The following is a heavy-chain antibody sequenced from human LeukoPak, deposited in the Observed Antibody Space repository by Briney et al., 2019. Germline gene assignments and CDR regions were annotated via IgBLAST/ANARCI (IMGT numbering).Heavy chain of an antibody. CDR2: IKQDGSEK. V-gene: IGHV3-7*01. Sequence: PGGSLRLSCAASGFTFSSYWMSWVRQAPGKGLEWVANIKQDGSEKYYVDSVKGRFTISRDNAKNSLYLQMNSLRAEDTAVYYCARGPPRGLLMVYAVTYYYYYYMDVWGKGTTVTVSS. CDR1: GFTFSSYW. D-gene: IGHD2-8*01. CDR3: ARGPPRGLLMVYAVTYYYYYYMDV. J-gene: IGHJ6*03.